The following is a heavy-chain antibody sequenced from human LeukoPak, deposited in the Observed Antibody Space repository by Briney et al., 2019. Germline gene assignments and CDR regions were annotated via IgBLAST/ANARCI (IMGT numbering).Heavy chain of an antibody. D-gene: IGHD3-3*01. J-gene: IGHJ6*02. V-gene: IGHV3-23*01. CDR3: AREGPDYDFWSGYIYYYYYGMDV. CDR2: ISGSGGST. Sequence: PGGSLRLSCAASGFTFSSYAMSWVRQAPGKGLEWVSAISGSGGSTYYADSVKGRFTISRDNAKNSLYLQMNSLRAEDTAVYYCAREGPDYDFWSGYIYYYYYGMDVWGQGTTVTVSS. CDR1: GFTFSSYA.